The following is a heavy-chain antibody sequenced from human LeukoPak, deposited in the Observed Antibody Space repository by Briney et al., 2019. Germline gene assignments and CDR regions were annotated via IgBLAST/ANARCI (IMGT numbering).Heavy chain of an antibody. CDR3: ARALFRTSPGAFDI. D-gene: IGHD2/OR15-2a*01. CDR2: INAGNGNT. V-gene: IGHV1-3*01. Sequence: GRSLRLSCAASGFTFTSYAMHWVRQAPGQRLEWMGWINAGNGNTKYSQKFQGRVTITRDTSASTAYMGLSSLRSEDTAVYYSARALFRTSPGAFDIWGQGTMVTVSS. CDR1: GFTFTSYA. J-gene: IGHJ3*02.